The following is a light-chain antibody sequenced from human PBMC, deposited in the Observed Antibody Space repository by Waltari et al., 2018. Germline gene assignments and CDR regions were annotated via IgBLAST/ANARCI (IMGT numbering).Light chain of an antibody. CDR3: QQYYSIALD. CDR2: AAS. J-gene: IGKJ4*01. Sequence: IQMTQSPSSLSASVGDRVTITCRASQDIRNSLAWYQHKPGKAPKVLVYAASRLENVVPSRFSGSGSGSDYTLSISSLQPEDFATYYCQQYYSIALDFGGGTKVDI. V-gene: IGKV1-NL1*01. CDR1: QDIRNS.